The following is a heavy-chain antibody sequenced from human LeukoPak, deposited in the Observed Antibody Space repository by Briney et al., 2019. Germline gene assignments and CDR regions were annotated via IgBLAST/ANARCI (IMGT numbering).Heavy chain of an antibody. Sequence: GRSLRLSCAASGFTFSSYGMHWVRQAPGKGLEGVAVIWYDGSNKYYADSVKGRFTISRDNSKNTLYLQMNSLRAEDTAVYYCARGGWLQDRRIDYWGQGTLVTVSS. CDR1: GFTFSSYG. V-gene: IGHV3-33*01. D-gene: IGHD5-24*01. J-gene: IGHJ4*02. CDR3: ARGGWLQDRRIDY. CDR2: IWYDGSNK.